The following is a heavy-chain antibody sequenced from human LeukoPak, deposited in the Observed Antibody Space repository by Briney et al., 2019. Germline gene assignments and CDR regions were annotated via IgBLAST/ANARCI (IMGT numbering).Heavy chain of an antibody. CDR2: INHSGST. CDR3: ARHAGRRGLYCSGGSCYPQDNWFDP. D-gene: IGHD2-15*01. Sequence: KPSETLSLTCAVYGGSFSGYYWSWVRQPPGKGLEWSGEINHSGSTNYNPSLKRRGTISVDTSKNQCSLKLSSVTAAYTAVYYCARHAGRRGLYCSGGSCYPQDNWFDPWGQGTLVTVSS. V-gene: IGHV4-34*01. J-gene: IGHJ5*02. CDR1: GGSFSGYY.